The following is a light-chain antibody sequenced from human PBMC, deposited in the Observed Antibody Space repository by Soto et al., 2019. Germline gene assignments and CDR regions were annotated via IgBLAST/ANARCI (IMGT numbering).Light chain of an antibody. CDR3: QKYNSAPLFT. V-gene: IGKV1-27*01. CDR1: QGISNY. CDR2: AAS. Sequence: DVQMTQSPSSLSASVGDRVTITCRASQGISNYLAWYQQKPGKVPKLLIYAASTLQSGVPSRFSGSGSGTDFTLTISSLQPEDVATYYCQKYNSAPLFTFGPGTKVDIK. J-gene: IGKJ3*01.